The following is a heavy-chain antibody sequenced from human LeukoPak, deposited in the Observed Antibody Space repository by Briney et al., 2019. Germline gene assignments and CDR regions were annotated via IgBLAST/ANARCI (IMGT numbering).Heavy chain of an antibody. J-gene: IGHJ6*02. Sequence: PGGSLRLSCAASGFTFSSYWMSWVRQAPGKGLEWVASIKQDGSEKYYVDSVKGRFTTSRDNAKKSLFLQMNSLRAEDTAVYYCARDSGIAPAGYYHYYGMDVWGQGTTVTVSS. CDR3: ARDSGIAPAGYYHYYGMDV. D-gene: IGHD6-13*01. CDR1: GFTFSSYW. V-gene: IGHV3-7*01. CDR2: IKQDGSEK.